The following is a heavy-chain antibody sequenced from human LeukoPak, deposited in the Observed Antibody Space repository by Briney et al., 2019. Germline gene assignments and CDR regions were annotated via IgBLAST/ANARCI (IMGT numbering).Heavy chain of an antibody. D-gene: IGHD6-6*01. CDR2: IIPIFGTA. CDR3: ARVGAARHFDY. Sequence: EASVTVSFTASGGTFIIYAISWVRQAPGQGLEWMGGIIPIFGTANYAQKFQGRVTITTDESTSTAYMELSSLRSEDTAVYYCARVGAARHFDYWGQGTLVTVSS. CDR1: GGTFIIYA. V-gene: IGHV1-69*05. J-gene: IGHJ4*02.